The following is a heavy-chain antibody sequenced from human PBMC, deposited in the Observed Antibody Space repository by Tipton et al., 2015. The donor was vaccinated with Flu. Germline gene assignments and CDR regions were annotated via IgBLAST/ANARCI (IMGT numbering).Heavy chain of an antibody. CDR3: AREPPLLHAARNGFDP. J-gene: IGHJ5*02. CDR1: GGSISRTSIY. CDR2: IYYSGTT. D-gene: IGHD6-25*01. Sequence: LRLSCTVSGGSISRTSIYWGWIGQPQGKGLEWIGSIYYSGTTYYNLSLKSRVTISVDTSKNQFPLVLSAVTAEYTAVYYGAREPPLLHAARNGFDPWGQGTLVTVSS. V-gene: IGHV4-39*06.